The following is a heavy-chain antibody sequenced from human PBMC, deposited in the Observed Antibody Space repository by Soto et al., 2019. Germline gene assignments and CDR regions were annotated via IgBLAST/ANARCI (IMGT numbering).Heavy chain of an antibody. V-gene: IGHV1-3*01. D-gene: IGHD6-13*01. CDR2: INAGNGNT. CDR1: GYTFTSYA. CDR3: ARDLETGYSSSRGGMDV. J-gene: IGHJ6*02. Sequence: QVQLVQSGAEVKKPGASVKVSCKASGYTFTSYAMHWVRQAPGQRLEWMGCINAGNGNTKYSQKFQGRVTMTRDTSASAASRELSSLRSEDTAVYYCARDLETGYSSSRGGMDVWGQGTTVTVSS.